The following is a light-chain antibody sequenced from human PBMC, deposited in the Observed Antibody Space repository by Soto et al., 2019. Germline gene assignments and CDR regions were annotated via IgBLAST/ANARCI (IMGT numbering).Light chain of an antibody. J-gene: IGKJ2*01. CDR2: GAS. V-gene: IGKV3-20*01. CDR1: QSVSSVY. CDR3: QQYGTSPFT. Sequence: DIVLTQSPGTLSLSPGERATLSCRASQSVSSVYLAWFQQRPGQAPRLLIYGASSRAPGIPDRFSGSGSGTEFTLTISRLESEDFAVYYCQQYGTSPFTFGQGTKLEIK.